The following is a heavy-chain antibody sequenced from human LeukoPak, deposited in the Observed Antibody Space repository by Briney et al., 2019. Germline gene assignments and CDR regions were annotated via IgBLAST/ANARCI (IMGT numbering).Heavy chain of an antibody. CDR2: ISYDGSNK. CDR3: ARVTGYSYAFDY. CDR1: GFTFSSYA. J-gene: IGHJ4*02. Sequence: GGSLRLSCAASGFTFSSYAMHWVRQAPGNGLEWEAVISYDGSNKYYADSVKGRFTISRDNSKNTLYLQMNSLRAKDTAVYYCARVTGYSYAFDYWGQGTLVTVSS. D-gene: IGHD5-18*01. V-gene: IGHV3-30-3*01.